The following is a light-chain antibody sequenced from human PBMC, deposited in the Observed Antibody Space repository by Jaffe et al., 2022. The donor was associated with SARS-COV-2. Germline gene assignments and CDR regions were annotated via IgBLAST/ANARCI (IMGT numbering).Light chain of an antibody. Sequence: EIVLTQSPVTLSLSPGERATLSCRASQRVGSYLAWYQHRPGQSPRLLIYDSSNRATGIPARFSGSGFGTDFTLTISSLEPEDFGVYYCQHRGNWPRTFGQGTKLEIK. CDR1: QRVGSY. CDR3: QHRGNWPRT. V-gene: IGKV3-11*01. CDR2: DSS. J-gene: IGKJ2*01.